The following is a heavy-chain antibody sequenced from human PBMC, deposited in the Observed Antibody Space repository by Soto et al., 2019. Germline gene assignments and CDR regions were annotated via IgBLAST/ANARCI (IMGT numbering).Heavy chain of an antibody. V-gene: IGHV4-61*01. D-gene: IGHD3-3*01. J-gene: IGHJ4*02. CDR1: GGSVSGESQC. CDR3: ARYVSGFTHLIDY. CDR2: VLSSGSS. Sequence: PSETLSLTCTVSGGSVSGESQCWSWIRQLPGKRLEWIGYVLSSGSSYYDDALASRVTISADTSRNRFSLTLNSVTAADTAVYFCARYVSGFTHLIDYWGQGVLVTVSS.